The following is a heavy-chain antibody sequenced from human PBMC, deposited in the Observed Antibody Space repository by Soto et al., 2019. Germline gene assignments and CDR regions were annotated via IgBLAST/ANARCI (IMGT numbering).Heavy chain of an antibody. CDR2: IYYSGST. D-gene: IGHD5-12*01. CDR3: ARDLDSGYDVAV. CDR1: GGSISSGGYY. Sequence: SETLSLTCTVSGGSISSGGYYWSWIRQHPGKGLEWIGYIYYSGSTYYNPSLKSRVTISVDTSKNQFSLKLSSVTAADTAVYYCARDLDSGYDVAVWGQGTLVTVSS. J-gene: IGHJ4*02. V-gene: IGHV4-31*03.